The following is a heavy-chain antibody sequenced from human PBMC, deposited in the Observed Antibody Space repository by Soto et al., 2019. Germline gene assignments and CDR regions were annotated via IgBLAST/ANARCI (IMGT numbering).Heavy chain of an antibody. CDR3: ARGSSSGWYADYYYYGMDV. J-gene: IGHJ6*02. Sequence: ASVKVSCKASGYTFTSYDINWVRQATGQGLEWMGWMNPNSGNTGYAQKFQGRVTMTRSTSISTAYMELSSLRSEDTAVYYCARGSSSGWYADYYYYGMDVWGQGTTVTVSS. V-gene: IGHV1-8*01. D-gene: IGHD6-19*01. CDR2: MNPNSGNT. CDR1: GYTFTSYD.